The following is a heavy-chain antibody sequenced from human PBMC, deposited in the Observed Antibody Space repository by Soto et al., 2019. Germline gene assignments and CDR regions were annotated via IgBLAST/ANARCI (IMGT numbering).Heavy chain of an antibody. Sequence: PSETLSLTCTVSGGSISSGDYYWSWIRQPPGKGLEWIGYIYYSGSTYYNPSLKSRVTISVDTSKNQFSLKLSSVTAADTAVYYCASVGYYGSGSYWVYFDYWGQGTLVTVSS. CDR1: GGSISSGDYY. V-gene: IGHV4-30-4*01. CDR2: IYYSGST. D-gene: IGHD3-10*01. CDR3: ASVGYYGSGSYWVYFDY. J-gene: IGHJ4*02.